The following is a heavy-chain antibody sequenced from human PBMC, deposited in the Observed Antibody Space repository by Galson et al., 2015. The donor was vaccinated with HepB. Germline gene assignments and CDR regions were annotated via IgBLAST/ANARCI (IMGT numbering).Heavy chain of an antibody. CDR1: GGSMRSYY. V-gene: IGHV4-59*08. CDR2: IYSSGST. CDR3: ARSYSSSWKACFDN. J-gene: IGHJ4*02. D-gene: IGHD6-13*01. Sequence: SETLSLTCTVSGGSMRSYYWSWIRLPPGKGLEWIGYIYSSGSTTYNPSLKGRVTISLDTSKNQFSLKLSSVTAADTALYYCARSYSSSWKACFDNWGQGSLVTVSS.